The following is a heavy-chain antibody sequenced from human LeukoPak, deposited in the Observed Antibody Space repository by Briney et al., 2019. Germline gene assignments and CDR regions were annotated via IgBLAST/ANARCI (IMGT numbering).Heavy chain of an antibody. Sequence: GGSLRLSCAASGFTFSSYGMHWVRQAPGKGLEWVAVIWYDGSNKYYADSVKGRFTISRDNSKNTLYLQMNSLRAEDTAVYYCAKNGRPQRYYYYGMDVWGQGTTVTVSS. CDR1: GFTFSSYG. J-gene: IGHJ6*02. CDR2: IWYDGSNK. V-gene: IGHV3-33*06. D-gene: IGHD1-26*01. CDR3: AKNGRPQRYYYYGMDV.